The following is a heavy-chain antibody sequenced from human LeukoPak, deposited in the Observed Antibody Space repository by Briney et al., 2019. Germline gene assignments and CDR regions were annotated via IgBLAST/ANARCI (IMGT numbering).Heavy chain of an antibody. CDR3: ASQDSSGYYLDY. CDR2: IWYDGSNK. D-gene: IGHD3-22*01. J-gene: IGHJ4*02. V-gene: IGHV3-33*01. Sequence: GGSLRLSCAASGFTFSSYGMHWVRQAPGKGLEWVAVIWYDGSNKYYADSVKGRFTISRGNSKNTLYLQMNSLRAEDTAVYYCASQDSSGYYLDYWGQGTLVTVSS. CDR1: GFTFSSYG.